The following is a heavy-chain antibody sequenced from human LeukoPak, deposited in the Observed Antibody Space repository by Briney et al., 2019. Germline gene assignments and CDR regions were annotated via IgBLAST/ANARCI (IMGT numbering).Heavy chain of an antibody. Sequence: GGSLRLSCAASGFTFRSYWMTWARQAPGKGLEWVANIKQDGSEKYYVDSVKGRFTFSRDNAKNSLYLQMNSLRAEDTAVYYCARTAYYYESSGNPIRGYHFDYWGQGALVTVSS. D-gene: IGHD3-22*01. V-gene: IGHV3-7*01. J-gene: IGHJ4*02. CDR3: ARTAYYYESSGNPIRGYHFDY. CDR1: GFTFRSYW. CDR2: IKQDGSEK.